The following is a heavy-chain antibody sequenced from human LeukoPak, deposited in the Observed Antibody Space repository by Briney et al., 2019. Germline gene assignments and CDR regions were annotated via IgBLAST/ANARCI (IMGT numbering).Heavy chain of an antibody. CDR2: IIPIFGTA. V-gene: IGHV1-69*05. J-gene: IGHJ4*02. CDR1: GGTLSSYA. D-gene: IGHD1-26*01. CDR3: ARGGVIGGQFDY. Sequence: ASVTVSCTASGGTLSSYAISWVRQAPGQGLEWMGGIIPIFGTANYAQKIQGRVTITTDESTSTAYMELSSRRAENTAVYYWARGGVIGGQFDYWGQGTLVTVSS.